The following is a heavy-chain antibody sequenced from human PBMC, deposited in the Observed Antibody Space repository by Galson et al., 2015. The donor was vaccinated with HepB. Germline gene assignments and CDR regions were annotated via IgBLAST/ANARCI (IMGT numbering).Heavy chain of an antibody. V-gene: IGHV1-18*01. CDR2: ISPHNRYT. CDR1: RYPFTGYY. CDR3: ARGALVVAVGATQNNWFDP. D-gene: IGHD2-15*01. Sequence: SVKVSCKASRYPFTGYYLHWVRQAPGQGLEWVGWISPHNRYTNYTQNFQGRVTMTTDTSTNTAYMELRSLRSDDTAVYYCARGALVVAVGATQNNWFDPWGRGTLVTVSS. J-gene: IGHJ5*02.